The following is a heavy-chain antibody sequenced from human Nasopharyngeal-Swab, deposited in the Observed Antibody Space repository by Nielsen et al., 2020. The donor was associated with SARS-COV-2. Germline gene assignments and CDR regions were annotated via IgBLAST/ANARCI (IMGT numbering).Heavy chain of an antibody. J-gene: IGHJ6*02. D-gene: IGHD3-9*01. Sequence: GGSLRLSCAASGFTFSSYSMNWVRQAPAKGLEWVSSISSSSSYIYYADSVKGRFTISRDNAKYSLYLQMNSLRAEDTAVYYCSRDASRLTIFVEGYGMDVWGQGTTVTVSS. CDR2: ISSSSSYI. V-gene: IGHV3-21*01. CDR1: GFTFSSYS. CDR3: SRDASRLTIFVEGYGMDV.